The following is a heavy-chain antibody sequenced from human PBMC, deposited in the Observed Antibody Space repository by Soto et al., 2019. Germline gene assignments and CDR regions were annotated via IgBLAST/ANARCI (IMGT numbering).Heavy chain of an antibody. CDR3: AKDGNPIPYLTGYYRLGWFDP. CDR1: GFTFSSYA. J-gene: IGHJ5*02. CDR2: ISGSGGST. D-gene: IGHD3-9*01. Sequence: GGSLRLSCAASGFTFSSYAMSWVRQPPGKGLEWVSAISGSGGSTYYADSVKGRFTISRDNSKNTLYLQMDSLRAEDTAVYYCAKDGNPIPYLTGYYRLGWFDPWGQGTLVTVSS. V-gene: IGHV3-23*01.